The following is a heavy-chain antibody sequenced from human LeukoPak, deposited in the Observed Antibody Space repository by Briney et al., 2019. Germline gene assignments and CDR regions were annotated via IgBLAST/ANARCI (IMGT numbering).Heavy chain of an antibody. D-gene: IGHD2-15*01. CDR1: GASISNSDYY. V-gene: IGHV4-31*03. Sequence: SETLSLTCTVSGASISNSDYYWSWVRQHPGKGLEWIGYIYYSGSTYYNPSLKSRVSISVDTSKNQFSLKLSSVTAADTAVYYCARVGSCSGGSCYYRLFDYWGQGTLVTVSS. J-gene: IGHJ4*02. CDR3: ARVGSCSGGSCYYRLFDY. CDR2: IYYSGST.